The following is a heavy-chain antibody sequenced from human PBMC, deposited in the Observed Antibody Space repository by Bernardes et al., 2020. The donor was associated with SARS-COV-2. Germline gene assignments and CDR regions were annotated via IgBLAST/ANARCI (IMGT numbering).Heavy chain of an antibody. CDR2: IYYVGKT. V-gene: IGHV4-39*01. J-gene: IGHJ4*02. D-gene: IGHD1-26*01. CDR1: GGSISGSSHY. Sequence: SETLSLTCNVSGGSISGSSHYWGWIRQPPGNGLEWIGSIYYVGKTYYNPSLESRLIISVDTSKNQVSLRLTSVTAADTAVYYCVRLSPSGSPAVDWGQGTLVTVSS. CDR3: VRLSPSGSPAVD.